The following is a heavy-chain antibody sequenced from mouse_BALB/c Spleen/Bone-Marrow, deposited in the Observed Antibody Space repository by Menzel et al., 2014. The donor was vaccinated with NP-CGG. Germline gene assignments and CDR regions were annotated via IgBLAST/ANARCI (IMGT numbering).Heavy chain of an antibody. J-gene: IGHJ3*01. V-gene: IGHV1-9*01. CDR2: ILPGSGNT. Sequence: QVTLKECGAELMKPGASVKVSCKATGYTFSSYWIEWVKQRPGHGLEWIGEILPGSGNTNYNEKFKGKATFTADTSSNTAYMQLSSLTSEDSAIYYCARWAFDAWFAYWGQGTLVTVSA. CDR1: GYTFSSYW. D-gene: IGHD3-1*01. CDR3: ARWAFDAWFAY.